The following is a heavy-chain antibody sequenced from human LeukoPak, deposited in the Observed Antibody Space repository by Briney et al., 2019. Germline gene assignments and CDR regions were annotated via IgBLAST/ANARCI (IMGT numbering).Heavy chain of an antibody. CDR3: VRDRERAFDI. Sequence: KPSENLSLTCTVSGVSLSSYYRSWIRQPPGKGLEWIGYIYYSGSTNYNPSLKSRVTISVDTSKNQFSLKLSSVTAADTAVYYCVRDRERAFDIWGQGTMVTVSS. J-gene: IGHJ3*02. CDR2: IYYSGST. CDR1: GVSLSSYY. V-gene: IGHV4-59*01. D-gene: IGHD5-24*01.